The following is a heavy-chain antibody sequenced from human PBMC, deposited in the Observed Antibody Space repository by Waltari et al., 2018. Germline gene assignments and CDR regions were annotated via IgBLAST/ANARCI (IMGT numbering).Heavy chain of an antibody. Sequence: QLQLQESGTGLVKPSETLSLTCTVSGGSISSSSYYWGVIRQPPGKGLELIGSIYYSGSTYYNPSLKSRVTISVDTSKNQFSLKLSSVTAADTAVYYCARQRMVRGVIGPFDYWGQGTLVTVSS. J-gene: IGHJ4*02. D-gene: IGHD3-10*01. CDR3: ARQRMVRGVIGPFDY. CDR2: IYYSGST. CDR1: GGSISSSSYY. V-gene: IGHV4-39*01.